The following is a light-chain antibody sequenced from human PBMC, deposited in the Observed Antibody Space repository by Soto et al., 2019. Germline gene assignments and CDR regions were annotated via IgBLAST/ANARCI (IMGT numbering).Light chain of an antibody. J-gene: IGKJ1*01. CDR1: QSISSW. Sequence: DIQMTQSPSTLSASVGDRVTITCRASQSISSWLAWYQQKPGKAPKLLIYKASNLEGGVPSRFSGIGSGTEFTLTISSLQPDDFATYYCQQYNSYWTFGQGTKVEVK. V-gene: IGKV1-5*03. CDR3: QQYNSYWT. CDR2: KAS.